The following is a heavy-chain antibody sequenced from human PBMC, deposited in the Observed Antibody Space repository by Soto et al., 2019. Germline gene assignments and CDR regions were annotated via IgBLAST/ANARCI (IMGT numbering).Heavy chain of an antibody. V-gene: IGHV1-18*04. D-gene: IGHD5-18*01. CDR3: ARDYNVDTAMVHTPMDY. CDR2: ISAYNGNT. CDR1: GYTFTSYG. J-gene: IGHJ4*02. Sequence: GASVKVSCKASGYTFTSYGISWVRQAPGQGLEWMGWISAYNGNTNYAQKLQGRVTMTTDTSTSTAYMELRSLRSDDTAVYYCARDYNVDTAMVHTPMDYWGQGTLVTVPQ.